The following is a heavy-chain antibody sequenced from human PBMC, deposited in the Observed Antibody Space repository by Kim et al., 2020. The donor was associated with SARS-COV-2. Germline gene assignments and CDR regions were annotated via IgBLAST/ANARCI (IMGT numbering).Heavy chain of an antibody. CDR1: GFTFSSFG. CDR3: ARDDTDTTMVQYFHH. D-gene: IGHD3-10*01. CDR2: ISHDASDK. V-gene: IGHV3-33*05. J-gene: IGHJ1*01. Sequence: GGSLRLSCAASGFTFSSFGMHWVRQAPDKGLEWVAIISHDASDKYYADSVKGRFTISRDNSKNTLYLQMNSLRVEDTAVYYCARDDTDTTMVQYFHHWGQGTLVTVSS.